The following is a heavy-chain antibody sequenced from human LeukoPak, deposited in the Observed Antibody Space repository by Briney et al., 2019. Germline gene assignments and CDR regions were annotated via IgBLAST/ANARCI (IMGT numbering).Heavy chain of an antibody. CDR2: IIPILGIA. CDR3: AREGDRGYCSGGSCHSDY. D-gene: IGHD2-15*01. V-gene: IGHV1-69*04. CDR1: GGTFSSYA. Sequence: SVKVSCKASGGTFSSYAISWVRQAPGQGLEWMGRIIPILGIANYAQKFRGRVTITADKSTSTAYMELSSLRSEDTAVYYCAREGDRGYCSGGSCHSDYWGQGTLVTVSS. J-gene: IGHJ4*02.